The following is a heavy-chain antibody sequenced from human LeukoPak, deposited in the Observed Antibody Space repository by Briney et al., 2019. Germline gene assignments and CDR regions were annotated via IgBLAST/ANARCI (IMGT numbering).Heavy chain of an antibody. CDR2: IDGDGSDT. V-gene: IGHV3-74*01. J-gene: IGHJ4*02. D-gene: IGHD5-18*01. Sequence: TGGSLRLSCATSGFTFSSNVMHWVRQAPGKGLVWVSRIDGDGSDTNFADSVKGRFTISRDNAKNTVSLQMNRLRVEDTAVYYCVRGLDSYSYAYGLYWGQGTLVTVSS. CDR1: GFTFSSNV. CDR3: VRGLDSYSYAYGLY.